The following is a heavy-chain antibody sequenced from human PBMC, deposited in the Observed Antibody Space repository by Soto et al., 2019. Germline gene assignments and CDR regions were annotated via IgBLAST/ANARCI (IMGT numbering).Heavy chain of an antibody. CDR1: GGTFSSYA. Sequence: SLKVSCKASGGTFSSYAISWVRQAPGQGLEWMGGIIPIFGTANYAQKFQGRVTITADESTSTAYMELSSLRSEDTAVYYCARRYCSGGSCYGEYYYGMDVWGQGTTVTVSS. D-gene: IGHD2-15*01. CDR3: ARRYCSGGSCYGEYYYGMDV. J-gene: IGHJ6*02. V-gene: IGHV1-69*13. CDR2: IIPIFGTA.